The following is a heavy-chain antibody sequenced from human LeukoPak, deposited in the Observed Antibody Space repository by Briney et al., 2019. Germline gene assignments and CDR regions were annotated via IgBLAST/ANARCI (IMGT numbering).Heavy chain of an antibody. CDR3: ARGISYYERSGNHGYFDY. CDR1: GFSFSNYW. CDR2: ISGHASST. J-gene: IGHJ4*02. D-gene: IGHD3-22*01. Sequence: PGGSLRLSCAVSGFSFSNYWMHCVRQVPGKGLVWVSRISGHASSTSYADSVKGRFTISRDNAKNTLYLQMDSLSAEDTAVYYCARGISYYERSGNHGYFDYWGQGTLVPVSS. V-gene: IGHV3-74*01.